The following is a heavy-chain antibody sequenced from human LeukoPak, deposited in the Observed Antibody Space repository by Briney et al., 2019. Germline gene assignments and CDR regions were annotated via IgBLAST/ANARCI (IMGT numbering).Heavy chain of an antibody. CDR2: ISSSSSTI. D-gene: IGHD3-16*01. CDR1: GFTFSSYS. Sequence: GSLRLSCAASGFTFSSYSMNWVRQAPGKGLEWVSYISSSSSTIYYADSVKGRFTISRDNAKNSLYLQMNSLRAEDTAVYYCARDPGSTIGNPLDYWGQGTLVTVPS. J-gene: IGHJ4*02. CDR3: ARDPGSTIGNPLDY. V-gene: IGHV3-48*01.